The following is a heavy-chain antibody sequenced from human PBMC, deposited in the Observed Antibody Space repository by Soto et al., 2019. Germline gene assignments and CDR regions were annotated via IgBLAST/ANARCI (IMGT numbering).Heavy chain of an antibody. CDR2: IYYSGST. D-gene: IGHD3-3*01. Sequence: SETLSLTCTVSGGSISSYYWSWIRQPPGKGLEWIGYIYYSGSTNYNPSLKSRVTISVDTSKNQFSLKLSSVTAADTAVYYCARGITIFGVGLSAFDYWGQGTLVTV. V-gene: IGHV4-59*01. J-gene: IGHJ4*02. CDR3: ARGITIFGVGLSAFDY. CDR1: GGSISSYY.